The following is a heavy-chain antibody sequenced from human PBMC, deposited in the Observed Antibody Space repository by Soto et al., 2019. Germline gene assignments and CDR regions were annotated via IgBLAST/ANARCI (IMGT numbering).Heavy chain of an antibody. J-gene: IGHJ3*01. Sequence: VCCSAAGYTFISHYMHWGRHPHGQGPEWTATISPSCGSRTYAEKFQERVILTRDTSTSTVHVELSSMRSEDTAVYYCARGAAYVGSAFDVWGQGTRVTVS. V-gene: IGHV1-46*03. D-gene: IGHD6-13*01. CDR1: GYTFISHY. CDR3: ARGAAYVGSAFDV. CDR2: ISPSCGSR.